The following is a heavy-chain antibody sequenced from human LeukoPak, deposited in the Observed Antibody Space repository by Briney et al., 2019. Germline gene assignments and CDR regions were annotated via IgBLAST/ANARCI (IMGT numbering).Heavy chain of an antibody. J-gene: IGHJ4*02. CDR1: GGTFSSYA. CDR2: IIPIFGTA. Sequence: TVKVSCKASGGTFSSYAISWMRQAPGQGLEWMGGIIPIFGTANYAQKFQGRVTITADESTSTAYMELRSLRSDDTAVYYCASAHSSGWYGEVYWGQGTLVTVSS. CDR3: ASAHSSGWYGEVY. V-gene: IGHV1-69*13. D-gene: IGHD6-19*01.